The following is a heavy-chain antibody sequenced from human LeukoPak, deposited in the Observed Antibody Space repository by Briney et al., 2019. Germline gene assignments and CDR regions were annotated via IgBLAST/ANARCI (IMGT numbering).Heavy chain of an antibody. V-gene: IGHV4-4*08. Sequence: SETLSLTCTVSGGSISSYYWSWIRQPPGKGLEWIGYIYYSGSTNYNPSLKSRVTISVDTSKNQFSLKLSSVTAADTAVYYCAREHNYYDSSGPNWFDPWGQGTLVTVSS. J-gene: IGHJ5*02. D-gene: IGHD3-22*01. CDR1: GGSISSYY. CDR3: AREHNYYDSSGPNWFDP. CDR2: IYYSGST.